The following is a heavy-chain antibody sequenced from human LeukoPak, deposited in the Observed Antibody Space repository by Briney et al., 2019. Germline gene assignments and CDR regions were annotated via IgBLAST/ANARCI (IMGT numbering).Heavy chain of an antibody. V-gene: IGHV1-69*05. CDR1: GGTFSSYA. CDR3: ARGGYYDSSGPVPFDY. J-gene: IGHJ4*02. Sequence: ASVKVSCKASGGTFSSYAISWVRQSPGQGLEWMGGIIPIFGTANYAQKFQGRVTITTDESTSTAYMELSRLRSEDTAVYYCARGGYYDSSGPVPFDYWGQGTLVTVSS. CDR2: IIPIFGTA. D-gene: IGHD3-22*01.